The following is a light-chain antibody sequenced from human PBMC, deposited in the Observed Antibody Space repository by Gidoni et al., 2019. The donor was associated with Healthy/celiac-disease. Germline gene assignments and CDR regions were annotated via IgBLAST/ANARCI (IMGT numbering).Light chain of an antibody. CDR1: QSISSY. Sequence: DIQMTQSPSSLSASVGDRVTITCRASQSISSYLNWYQQKPGKAPKLLSYAASSLLSGVPSRFSGSGSGTDFTLTISSLQPADFATYYCQQSYSTLWTFGQGTKVEIK. CDR3: QQSYSTLWT. V-gene: IGKV1-39*01. J-gene: IGKJ1*01. CDR2: AAS.